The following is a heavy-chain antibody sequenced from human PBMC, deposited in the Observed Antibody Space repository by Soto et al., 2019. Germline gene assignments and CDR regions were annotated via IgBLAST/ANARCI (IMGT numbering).Heavy chain of an antibody. CDR2: IYYSGST. Sequence: ALLPLPVTSSVSGGSVSSRSCYWSWKQQPPGKGLEWIGYIYYSGSTNYNPSLKSRVTIAVDTSKNQFSLKLSSVTAADTAVYYCARGWGDVDTAIFWWFAPWRKGSLDTVTS. J-gene: IGHJ5*02. CDR1: GGSVSSRSCY. V-gene: IGHV4-61*01. D-gene: IGHD5-18*01. CDR3: ARGWGDVDTAIFWWFAP.